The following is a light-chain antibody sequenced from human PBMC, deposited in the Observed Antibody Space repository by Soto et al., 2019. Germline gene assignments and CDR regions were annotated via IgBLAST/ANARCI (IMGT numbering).Light chain of an antibody. CDR3: QQYINFPCT. Sequence: EVVLTQSPGTLSLSPGERNTLACGASPSVGSSYLAWYKQKPGQAPRLLIYGPSTRATGSPDRFRGCGSGTEYTLSNSSLEPEDFAVYYCQQYINFPCTVGQGTRVEI. CDR1: PSVGSSY. V-gene: IGKV3-20*01. CDR2: GPS. J-gene: IGKJ1*01.